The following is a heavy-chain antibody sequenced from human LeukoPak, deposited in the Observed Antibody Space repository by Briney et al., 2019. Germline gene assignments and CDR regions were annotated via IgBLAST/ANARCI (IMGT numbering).Heavy chain of an antibody. D-gene: IGHD3-22*01. J-gene: IGHJ4*02. Sequence: GGSLRLSCSASGFTFSSYAMTWVRQAPGKGLEYVSAISSNGGSTYYADSVKGRFTISRDNSKNTLYLQMSSLRAEDTAVYYCVKAHLKLARSSGYFDYWGQGTLVTVSS. CDR1: GFTFSSYA. CDR3: VKAHLKLARSSGYFDY. V-gene: IGHV3-64D*06. CDR2: ISSNGGST.